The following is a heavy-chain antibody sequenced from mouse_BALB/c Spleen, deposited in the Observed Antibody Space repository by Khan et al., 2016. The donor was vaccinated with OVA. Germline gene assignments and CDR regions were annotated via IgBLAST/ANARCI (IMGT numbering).Heavy chain of an antibody. CDR3: ASHVTGSFAY. CDR2: ISSGGDYT. CDR1: GFTFSNYG. Sequence: EVELVESGGDLVKPGGSLKLSCAASGFTFSNYGMSWVRQTPDKRLEWVATISSGGDYTYYPDSVKGRFTIFRDNAKNTLYLQLSSLKSEDTAMYHCASHVTGSFAYWGQGTLVTVSA. D-gene: IGHD4-1*01. V-gene: IGHV5-6*01. J-gene: IGHJ3*01.